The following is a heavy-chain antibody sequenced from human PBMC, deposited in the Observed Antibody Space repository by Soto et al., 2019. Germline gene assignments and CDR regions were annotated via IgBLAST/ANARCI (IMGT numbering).Heavy chain of an antibody. D-gene: IGHD3-22*01. CDR1: GFTFSSYS. Sequence: EVQLVESGGGLVKPGGSLRLSCAASGFTFSSYSMNWVRQAPGKGLEWVSSISSSSSYIDYADSVKGRFTISRDNAKNSLYLQMNSLRAEETAVYYCARGYHYYDSSGYDKWDAFDIWGQGTMVTVSS. J-gene: IGHJ3*02. CDR3: ARGYHYYDSSGYDKWDAFDI. V-gene: IGHV3-21*01. CDR2: ISSSSSYI.